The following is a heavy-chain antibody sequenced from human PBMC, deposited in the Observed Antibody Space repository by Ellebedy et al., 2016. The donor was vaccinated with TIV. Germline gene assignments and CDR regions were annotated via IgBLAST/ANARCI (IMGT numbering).Heavy chain of an antibody. D-gene: IGHD6-19*01. CDR3: ARDQWLGRAYYFDY. Sequence: GGSLRLSCAASGFTFSSYWMSWVRQAPGKGPEWVANIKQDGSEKYYVDSVKGRFTISRDNAKNSLYLQMNSLGDEDTAVYYCARDQWLGRAYYFDYWGQGTLVTVSS. J-gene: IGHJ4*02. CDR1: GFTFSSYW. V-gene: IGHV3-7*01. CDR2: IKQDGSEK.